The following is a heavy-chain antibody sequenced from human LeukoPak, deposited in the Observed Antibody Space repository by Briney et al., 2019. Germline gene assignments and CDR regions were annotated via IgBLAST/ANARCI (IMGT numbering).Heavy chain of an antibody. Sequence: PSETLSLTCAVSGYSISSGYYWGWIRQPPGKGLEWIGSIYHSGSTYYNPSLKSRVNISVDTSKNQFSLKLSSVTAADTAVYYCARQGLYYYDSSGPDAFDIWGQGTMVTVSS. D-gene: IGHD3-22*01. CDR1: GYSISSGYY. CDR3: ARQGLYYYDSSGPDAFDI. J-gene: IGHJ3*02. V-gene: IGHV4-38-2*01. CDR2: IYHSGST.